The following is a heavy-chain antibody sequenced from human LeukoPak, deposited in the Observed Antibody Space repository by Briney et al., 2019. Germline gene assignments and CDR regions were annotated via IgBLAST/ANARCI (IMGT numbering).Heavy chain of an antibody. CDR3: ASYSSSYEFDY. V-gene: IGHV4-59*08. CDR1: GGSISSYY. Sequence: TSETLSLTCTVSGGSISSYYWSWIRQPPGKGLEWIGYIYYSGSTNYNPSLKSRVTISVDTSKNQFSLKLSSVTAADTAVYYCASYSSSYEFDYWGQGTLVTVSS. J-gene: IGHJ4*02. D-gene: IGHD6-6*01. CDR2: IYYSGST.